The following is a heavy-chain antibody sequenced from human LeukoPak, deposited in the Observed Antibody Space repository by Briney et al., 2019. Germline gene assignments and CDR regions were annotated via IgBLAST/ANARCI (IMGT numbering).Heavy chain of an antibody. Sequence: SETLSLTCTVSGGSISSGGYYWGWIRQPPGKGLEWIGSIYYGGSTYYNPSLKSRVTISVDTSKNQFSLRLSSVTAADTAVYYCARLLLYSGSLYYFDYWGQGTLVTVSS. CDR2: IYYGGST. D-gene: IGHD1-26*01. CDR1: GGSISSGGYY. V-gene: IGHV4-39*01. CDR3: ARLLLYSGSLYYFDY. J-gene: IGHJ4*02.